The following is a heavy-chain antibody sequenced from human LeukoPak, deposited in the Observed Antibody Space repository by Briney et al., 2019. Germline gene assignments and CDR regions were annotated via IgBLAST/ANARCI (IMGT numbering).Heavy chain of an antibody. D-gene: IGHD6-13*01. CDR2: MFYTGSI. CDR3: ARATAGSGYYFDH. V-gene: IGHV4-59*01. CDR1: GGSITSYY. Sequence: SETLSLTCTVSGGSITSYYWSWIRQSPGKGLEWIGYMFYTGSIHYNPSLKSRVTISADTSKNQFSLNVYSVTAADTAVYYCARATAGSGYYFDHWGQGALVTVSP. J-gene: IGHJ4*02.